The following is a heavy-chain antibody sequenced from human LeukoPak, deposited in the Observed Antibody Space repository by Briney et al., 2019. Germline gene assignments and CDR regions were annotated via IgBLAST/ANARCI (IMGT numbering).Heavy chain of an antibody. J-gene: IGHJ5*02. V-gene: IGHV1-69*04. CDR3: ARGVDGGNSDWFDP. CDR2: VIPILGIA. Sequence: ASVKVSCKASGGTFSSYAISWVRQAPGQGLEWMGRVIPILGIANYAQKFQGRVTITADKSTSTAYMELSSLRSEDTAVYYCARGVDGGNSDWFDPWGQGTLVTVSS. CDR1: GGTFSSYA. D-gene: IGHD2-21*02.